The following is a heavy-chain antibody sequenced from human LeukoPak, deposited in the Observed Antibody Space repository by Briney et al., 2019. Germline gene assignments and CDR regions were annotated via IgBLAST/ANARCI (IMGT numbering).Heavy chain of an antibody. CDR2: INQDGSAK. J-gene: IGHJ4*02. CDR1: GFTFSSYS. CDR3: AREGAFCTGHNCYSLIYNDY. Sequence: GGSLRLSCAASGFTFSSYSMNWVRQAPGTGLDWVANINQDGSAKYYVDSVKGRFSISRDNAKTSLYLQMNSLRVEDTAVYYCAREGAFCTGHNCYSLIYNDYWGQGSLVTVSS. V-gene: IGHV3-7*01. D-gene: IGHD2-15*01.